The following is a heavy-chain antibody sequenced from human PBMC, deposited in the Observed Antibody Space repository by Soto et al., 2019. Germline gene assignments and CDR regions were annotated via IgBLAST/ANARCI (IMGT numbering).Heavy chain of an antibody. Sequence: GGSLRLSCAASGFTFSSYAMSWVRQAPGKGLEWVSAISGSGGSTYYAESVKGRFTISRDNSNNMLYLQMNSLRAEDTAVYYCAKDTRSYDFWCGYSNYYYGMDVWGQGTTVTVSS. D-gene: IGHD3-3*01. J-gene: IGHJ6*02. CDR1: GFTFSSYA. CDR2: ISGSGGST. CDR3: AKDTRSYDFWCGYSNYYYGMDV. V-gene: IGHV3-23*01.